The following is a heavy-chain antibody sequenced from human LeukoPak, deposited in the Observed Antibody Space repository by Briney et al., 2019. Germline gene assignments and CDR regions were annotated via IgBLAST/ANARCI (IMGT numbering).Heavy chain of an antibody. J-gene: IGHJ4*02. V-gene: IGHV4-28*06. CDR1: GYALSSSKW. CDR2: IYYNGNT. CDR3: TGGGSYYWAPDY. Sequence: PSDTLSLTCAVSGYALSSSKWWGWIRQPPGKGLEWIGYIYYNGNTEYNPSLKSRVTMSIHTSKNQFSLKLTSVSALDTAVYYCTGGGSYYWAPDYWGQGTLVTVSS. D-gene: IGHD3-10*01.